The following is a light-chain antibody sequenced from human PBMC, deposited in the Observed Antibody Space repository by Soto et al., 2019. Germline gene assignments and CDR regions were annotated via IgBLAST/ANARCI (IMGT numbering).Light chain of an antibody. J-gene: IGKJ2*01. CDR2: WAS. CDR3: QQYYSDFFT. CDR1: QSLLYSSNNKTY. V-gene: IGKV4-1*01. Sequence: DIVMTHSPDSLTVSLGERATINCKSSQSLLYSSNNKTYLAWYQHRPGQSPKMLIFWASARESGVPDRFAGSGSETDFTLTISSLQAEDAAVYYFQQYYSDFFTFGQGTRLEIK.